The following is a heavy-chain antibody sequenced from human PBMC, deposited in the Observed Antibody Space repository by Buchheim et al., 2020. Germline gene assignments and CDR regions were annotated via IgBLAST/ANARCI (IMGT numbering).Heavy chain of an antibody. Sequence: EVQLLESGGGLVQPGGSLRLSCAPSGLVLRNYVMNWVRRAPGKGLEWVSAIFESRTYYADSVRGRFTISRDDSRNTMYLQMDTLRAEDTAHYYCATDLAAVMTNRDDYWGQGTL. V-gene: IGHV3-23*01. CDR2: IFESRT. CDR1: GLVLRNYV. D-gene: IGHD3-22*01. J-gene: IGHJ4*02. CDR3: ATDLAAVMTNRDDY.